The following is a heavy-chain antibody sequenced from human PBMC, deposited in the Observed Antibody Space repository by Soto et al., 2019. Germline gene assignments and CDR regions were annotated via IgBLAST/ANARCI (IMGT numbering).Heavy chain of an antibody. CDR1: GGSVSSGTYH. Sequence: QVQLQESGPGLVKTSETLSLTCTVSGGSVSSGTYHWNWVRQPPGKGLEWIGHISYSGTANYYPSVRGRVIMATDTSMNQFSLRLTSVPAADTAVYYCMMSHGAYWGQGALVTVSP. CDR2: ISYSGTA. D-gene: IGHD2-8*01. J-gene: IGHJ4*02. CDR3: MMSHGAY. V-gene: IGHV4-61*01.